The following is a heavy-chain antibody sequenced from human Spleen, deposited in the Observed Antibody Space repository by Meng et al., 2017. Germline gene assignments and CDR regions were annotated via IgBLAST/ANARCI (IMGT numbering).Heavy chain of an antibody. D-gene: IGHD7-27*01. CDR2: MNPNSGNT. CDR3: ARGDWGYYYYYGMDV. Sequence: ASVKVSCKASGYTFTSYDINWVRQATGQGLEWMGWMNPNSGNTGYAQKFQGRVTMTRNTSISTAYMELSSLRSEDTAVYYCARGDWGYYYYYGMDVWGQGTTVTVSS. J-gene: IGHJ6*02. V-gene: IGHV1-8*01. CDR1: GYTFTSYD.